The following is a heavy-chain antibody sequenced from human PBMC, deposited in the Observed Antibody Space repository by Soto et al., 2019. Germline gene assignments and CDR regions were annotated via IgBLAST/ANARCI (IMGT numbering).Heavy chain of an antibody. V-gene: IGHV1-69*13. CDR1: GGTFSSYA. CDR2: IIPIFGTA. Sequence: SVKVSCKASGGTFSSYAISWVRQAPGQGLEWMRGIIPIFGTANYAQKFQGRVTITADESTSTAYMELSSLRSEDTAVYYCARIIDYAFDIWGQGTMVTVSS. CDR3: ARIIDYAFDI. J-gene: IGHJ3*02.